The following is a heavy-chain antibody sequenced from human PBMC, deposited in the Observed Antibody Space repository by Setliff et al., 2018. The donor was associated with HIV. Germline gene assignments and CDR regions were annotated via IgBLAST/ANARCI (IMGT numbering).Heavy chain of an antibody. CDR1: GYTFTFYS. D-gene: IGHD3-22*01. Sequence: GASVKVSCKASGYTFTFYSMHWVRQAPGQRLEWMGWINAGNGNTNYAQKLQGRVTMTRNTSISTAYMELSSLRSEDTAVYYCARALPYDSSGYYFWSGYWRYFDYWGQGTLVTVSS. CDR3: ARALPYDSSGYYFWSGYWRYFDY. V-gene: IGHV1-3*01. CDR2: INAGNGNT. J-gene: IGHJ4*02.